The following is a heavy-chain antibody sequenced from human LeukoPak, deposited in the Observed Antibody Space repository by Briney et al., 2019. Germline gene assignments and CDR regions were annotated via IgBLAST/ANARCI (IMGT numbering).Heavy chain of an antibody. V-gene: IGHV4-39*07. CDR3: ARDLTLYDILTGPMVYFDY. D-gene: IGHD3-9*01. J-gene: IGHJ4*02. Sequence: PSETLSLTCTVSGGSISSSSYSWGWIRQPPGKGLEWIGSIYYSGSPYYNPSLKSRVTISVDTSKNQFSLKLSSVTAAVTTVYYCARDLTLYDILTGPMVYFDYWGQGTLVTVSS. CDR2: IYYSGSP. CDR1: GGSISSSSYS.